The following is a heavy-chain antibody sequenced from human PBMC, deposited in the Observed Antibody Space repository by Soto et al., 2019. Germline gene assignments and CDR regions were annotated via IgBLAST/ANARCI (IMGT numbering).Heavy chain of an antibody. CDR1: GYTFTSYY. V-gene: IGHV1-46*03. Sequence: QVQLVQSGAEVKKPGASVKVSCKASGYTFTSYYMHWVRQAPGQGLEWMGIINPSGGSTSYAQKFQGRVTXXRXTXRSTVYMELSSLRSEDTAVYYCASYYYDSSGGAFDIWGQGTMVTVSS. D-gene: IGHD3-22*01. CDR3: ASYYYDSSGGAFDI. CDR2: INPSGGST. J-gene: IGHJ3*02.